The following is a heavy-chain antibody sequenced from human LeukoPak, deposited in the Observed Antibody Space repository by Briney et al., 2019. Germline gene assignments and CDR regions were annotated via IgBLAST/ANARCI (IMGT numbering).Heavy chain of an antibody. V-gene: IGHV4-30-2*01. J-gene: IGHJ4*02. CDR3: ASTIFGVVNGDY. D-gene: IGHD3-3*01. CDR2: IYHSGST. CDR1: GGSISSGGYY. Sequence: PSETLSLTCTVSGGSISSGGYYWSWIRQPPGKGLEWIGYIYHSGSTYYNPSLKSRVTISVDRSKYQFSLKLSSVTAADTAVYYCASTIFGVVNGDYWGQGTLVTVSS.